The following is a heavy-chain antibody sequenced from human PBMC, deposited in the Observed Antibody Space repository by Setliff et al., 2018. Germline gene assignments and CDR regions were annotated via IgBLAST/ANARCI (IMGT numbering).Heavy chain of an antibody. CDR1: GFTFSSYW. CDR3: ARGPPYYDFWSAYFPGY. V-gene: IGHV3-7*01. D-gene: IGHD3-3*01. CDR2: IKQDGSEK. Sequence: GGSLRLSCAASGFTFSSYWMSWVRQAPGKGLEWVVNIKQDGSEKYYLDSVKGRFTISRDNAKNSLYLQLNSLTAEDTAVYYCARGPPYYDFWSAYFPGYWGQGTLVTVSS. J-gene: IGHJ4*02.